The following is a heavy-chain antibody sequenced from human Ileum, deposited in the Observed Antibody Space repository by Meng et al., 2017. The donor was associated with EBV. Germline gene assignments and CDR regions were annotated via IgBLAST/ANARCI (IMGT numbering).Heavy chain of an antibody. Sequence: VLLPGSGPGLVKPSGTLSLPCAVSGGSISSSNWWSWVRQPPGKGLEWIGKIYHSGITIYNPSLKSRVTMSVDNSKNQFSLKLNSMTAADTAVYYCARDPTGGEDHQRVWGQGTLVTVSS. V-gene: IGHV4-4*02. CDR2: IYHSGIT. D-gene: IGHD1-14*01. CDR1: GGSISSSNW. CDR3: ARDPTGGEDHQRV. J-gene: IGHJ4*02.